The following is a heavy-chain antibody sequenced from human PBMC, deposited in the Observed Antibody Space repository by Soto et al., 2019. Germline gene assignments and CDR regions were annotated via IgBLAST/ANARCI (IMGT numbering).Heavy chain of an antibody. CDR1: GFTFSRYA. CDR3: AKDAVSGDGVWLAGY. CDR2: IYGSGRGI. Sequence: EVQLLESGGGVVQPGGSLRLSCVASGFTFSRYAIMWVRQAPGKGLESVSGIYGSGRGISYADSVKGRFIISRDNSRDIVYLQMDSLRVDDTAVYWCAKDAVSGDGVWLAGYWGRGTHVIVSS. D-gene: IGHD4-17*01. J-gene: IGHJ4*02. V-gene: IGHV3-23*01.